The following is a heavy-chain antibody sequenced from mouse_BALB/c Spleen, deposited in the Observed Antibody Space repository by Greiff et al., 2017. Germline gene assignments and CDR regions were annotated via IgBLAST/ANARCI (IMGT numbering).Heavy chain of an antibody. Sequence: QVQLKESGPGLVAPSQSLSITCTVSGFSLTGYGVNWVRQPPGKGLEWLGMIWGDGSTDYNSALKSRLSISKDNSKSQVFLKMNSLQTDDTARYYCARDSYYYGSSYVVAYWGQGTLVTVSA. V-gene: IGHV2-6-7*01. J-gene: IGHJ3*01. CDR3: ARDSYYYGSSYVVAY. CDR1: GFSLTGYG. CDR2: IWGDGST. D-gene: IGHD1-1*01.